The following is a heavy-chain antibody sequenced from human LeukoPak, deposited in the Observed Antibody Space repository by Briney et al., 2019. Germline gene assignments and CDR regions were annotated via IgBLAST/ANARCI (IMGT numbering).Heavy chain of an antibody. CDR2: ISSSSSTI. V-gene: IGHV3-48*01. J-gene: IGHJ4*02. D-gene: IGHD3-22*01. CDR1: GFIFSSYS. CDR3: ARVLHKRNYDSSVYYGY. Sequence: GGSLRLSCAASGFIFSSYSMNWVRQAPGKGLEWVSYISSSSSTIYYADSVKGRFTISRGNAKNSLYLQMNSLRAEDTAVYYCARVLHKRNYDSSVYYGYWGQGTLVTVSS.